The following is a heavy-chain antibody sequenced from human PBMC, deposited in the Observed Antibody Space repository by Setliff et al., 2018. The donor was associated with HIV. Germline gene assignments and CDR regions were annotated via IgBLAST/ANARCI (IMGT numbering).Heavy chain of an antibody. CDR3: ARDRGCELQFLEWTGHYYMDV. CDR1: GYTFTSYG. V-gene: IGHV1-18*01. D-gene: IGHD3-3*01. Sequence: AASVKVSCKASGYTFTSYGISWVRQAHGQGLEWVGWISVYSGNTNYAQKLQGRVTLTTDTSTSTAYMELRSLRFDDTALYYCARDRGCELQFLEWTGHYYMDVWGKGTTVTVSS. J-gene: IGHJ6*03. CDR2: ISVYSGNT.